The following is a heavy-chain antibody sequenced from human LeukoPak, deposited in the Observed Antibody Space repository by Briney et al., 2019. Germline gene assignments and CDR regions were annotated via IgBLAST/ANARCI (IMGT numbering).Heavy chain of an antibody. CDR3: TTYGSGRKFDY. CDR2: IESKTDGGTT. CDR1: GFTFSNAW. V-gene: IGHV3-15*04. Sequence: PGGSLRLSCAASGFTFSNAWMSWVRQAPGKGLEWVGRIESKTDGGTTDYAAPVKGRFTISRDDSTNTLYLQMNSLKSEDTAVYYCTTYGSGRKFDYWGQGILVTVSS. D-gene: IGHD3-10*01. J-gene: IGHJ4*02.